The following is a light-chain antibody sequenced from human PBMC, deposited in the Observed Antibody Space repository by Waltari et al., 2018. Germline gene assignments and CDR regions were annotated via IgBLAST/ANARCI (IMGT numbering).Light chain of an antibody. CDR3: QKYDRLPAT. Sequence: EIVLTQSPGTLSLSPGERGTLSCRASQSVSRFLAWYQQKPGQAPRPLIYGASTRATGIPDRFSGSGSGTDFSLTISRLEPEDFAVYYCQKYDRLPATFGQGTKVEIK. J-gene: IGKJ1*01. V-gene: IGKV3-20*01. CDR2: GAS. CDR1: QSVSRF.